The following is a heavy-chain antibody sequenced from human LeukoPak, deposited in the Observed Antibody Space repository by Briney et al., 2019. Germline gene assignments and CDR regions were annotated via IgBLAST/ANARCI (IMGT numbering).Heavy chain of an antibody. J-gene: IGHJ4*02. CDR2: VKSDGSNP. CDR3: ARDIVSGSGSIDY. CDR1: RFSFSNYW. Sequence: GGSLRPSCAASRFSFSNYWMHWVRQAPGKGLVWVSRVKSDGSNPSYADSVKGRFTISRDNAENMLYLQMNTLGAEDTAVYYCARDIVSGSGSIDYWGQGTLVTVSS. D-gene: IGHD3-10*01. V-gene: IGHV3-74*01.